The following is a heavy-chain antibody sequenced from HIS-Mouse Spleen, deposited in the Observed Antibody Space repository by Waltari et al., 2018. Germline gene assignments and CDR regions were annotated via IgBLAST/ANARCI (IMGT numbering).Heavy chain of an antibody. J-gene: IGHJ5*01. Sequence: QVQLVQSGAEVKTHGAPVKFSCTVSGSTLTELSIHWVRQAPGKGLEWMGGFDPEDGETIYAQKFQGRVTMTEDTSTDTAYMELSSLRSEDTAVYYCATGGSSWFDYWGQGTLVTVSS. CDR3: ATGGSSWFDY. CDR1: GSTLTELS. CDR2: FDPEDGET. D-gene: IGHD6-13*01. V-gene: IGHV1-24*01.